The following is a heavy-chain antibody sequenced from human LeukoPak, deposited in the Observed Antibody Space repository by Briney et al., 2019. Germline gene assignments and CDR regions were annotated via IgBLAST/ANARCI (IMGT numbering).Heavy chain of an antibody. V-gene: IGHV3-7*01. CDR1: GFTFSSYW. CDR2: IKQDGSEK. CDR3: ARDLRDYYGLGFDY. D-gene: IGHD3-10*01. Sequence: PGGSLRLSCAASGFTFSSYWMSWVRQAPGKGLEWVANIKQDGSEKYYVDSVKGRFTISRDNAKNSLYLQMNSLRAEDTAVYYCARDLRDYYGLGFDYWGQGTLVTVSS. J-gene: IGHJ4*02.